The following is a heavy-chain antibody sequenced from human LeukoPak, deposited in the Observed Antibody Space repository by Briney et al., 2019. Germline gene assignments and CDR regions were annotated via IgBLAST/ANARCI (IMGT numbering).Heavy chain of an antibody. J-gene: IGHJ4*02. V-gene: IGHV1-69*13. CDR2: IIPIFGTA. D-gene: IGHD3-10*01. CDR3: ARDLSYYGSGSYYFDY. CDR1: VGTFSSYA. Sequence: ASVNVSCKASVGTFSSYAISWVRQAPGQGLEWMGGIIPIFGTANYAQKFQGRVTITADESTSTAYMELSSLRSEDTAVYYCARDLSYYGSGSYYFDYWGQGTLVTVSS.